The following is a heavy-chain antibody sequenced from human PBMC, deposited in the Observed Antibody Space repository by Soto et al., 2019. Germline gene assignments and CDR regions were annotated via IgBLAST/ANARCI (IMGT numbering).Heavy chain of an antibody. Sequence: AGGTLRLCCAASGFSFSSYGMQWVRQGPGKGLEWVAVISYDGSNKYYADCGKGRFTISRDNSKNTLYLQMNSLRAEDTAVYYCAKDLIPLEWAAAISFYYYRIHVSSQGTTVPVSS. J-gene: IGHJ6*02. D-gene: IGHD2-2*01. V-gene: IGHV3-30*18. CDR2: ISYDGSNK. CDR3: AKDLIPLEWAAAISFYYYRIHV. CDR1: GFSFSSYG.